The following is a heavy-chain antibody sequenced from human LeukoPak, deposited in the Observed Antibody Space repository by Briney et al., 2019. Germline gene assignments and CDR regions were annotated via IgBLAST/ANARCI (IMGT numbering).Heavy chain of an antibody. CDR1: GFVFSTYG. D-gene: IGHD1-7*01. CDR3: VRDANPASGELIDDNWFDP. Sequence: PGGSLRLSCAASGFVFSTYGMNWVRQAPGKGLEWVSSIGTVSFQRYYTDSVKGRFTISRDNATNSMFLQMDSLRVEATAIYYCVRDANPASGELIDDNWFDPWGQGTLVTVSS. CDR2: IGTVSFQR. J-gene: IGHJ5*02. V-gene: IGHV3-21*01.